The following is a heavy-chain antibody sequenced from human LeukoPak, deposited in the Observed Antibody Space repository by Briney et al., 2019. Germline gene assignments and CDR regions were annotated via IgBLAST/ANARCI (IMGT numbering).Heavy chain of an antibody. CDR1: GFTFSSYW. Sequence: PGRSLRLSCAASGFTFSSYWMSWVRQAPGKGLEWVANIKQDGSEKYYVDSVKGRFTISRDNAKNSLYLQMNSLRAEDTAVYYCARDSYYDSSGIPDYYYYMDVWGKGTTVTVSS. D-gene: IGHD3-22*01. J-gene: IGHJ6*03. CDR3: ARDSYYDSSGIPDYYYYMDV. V-gene: IGHV3-7*01. CDR2: IKQDGSEK.